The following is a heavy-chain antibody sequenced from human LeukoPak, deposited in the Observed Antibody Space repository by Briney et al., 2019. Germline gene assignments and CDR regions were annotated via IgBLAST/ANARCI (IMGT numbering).Heavy chain of an antibody. CDR2: INPNSGGT. D-gene: IGHD3-10*01. CDR3: ARDGGFGDLEIDY. V-gene: IGHV1-2*02. J-gene: IGHJ4*02. Sequence: GASVKVSCKASGYSFTDYYIHWVRQAPGQGLEWMGWINPNSGGTNYQGRVTMTRDTSISTAYMELSRLTSDDTAVYYCARDGGFGDLEIDYWGQGTLVTVSS. CDR1: GYSFTDYY.